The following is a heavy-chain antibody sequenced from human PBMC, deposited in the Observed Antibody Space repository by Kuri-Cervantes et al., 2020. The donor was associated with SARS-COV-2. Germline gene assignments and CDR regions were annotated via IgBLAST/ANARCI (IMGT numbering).Heavy chain of an antibody. D-gene: IGHD2-21*02. CDR3: ARVKLLGDLDY. CDR1: GGTFSGYA. J-gene: IGHJ4*02. V-gene: IGHV1-69*13. CDR2: IIPMFGIT. Sequence: SVKVSCKASGGTFSGYAISWVRRAPGQGLEWMGGIIPMFGITNYAQKFQGRLTITADESTSTAYMELSGLRSEDTAVYYCARVKLLGDLDYWGQGTLVTVSS.